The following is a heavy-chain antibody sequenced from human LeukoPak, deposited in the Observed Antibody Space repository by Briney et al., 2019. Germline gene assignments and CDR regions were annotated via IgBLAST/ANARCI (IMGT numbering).Heavy chain of an antibody. CDR3: AREEVYYDSSEDPGYFDL. D-gene: IGHD3-22*01. CDR1: GYTFTGYY. V-gene: IGHV1-2*02. Sequence: GASVKVSCKASGYTFTGYYMHWVRQAPGQGLEWMGWINPNSGGTNYAQKLQGRVTMTTDTSTSTAYMELRSLRSDDTAVYYCAREEVYYDSSEDPGYFDLWGRGTLVTVSS. CDR2: INPNSGGT. J-gene: IGHJ2*01.